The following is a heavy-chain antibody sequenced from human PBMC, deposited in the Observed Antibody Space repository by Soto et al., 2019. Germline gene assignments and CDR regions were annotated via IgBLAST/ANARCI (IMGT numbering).Heavy chain of an antibody. Sequence: QVHLQESGPGLVKPSGTLSLICSVSGESVGRGTNYWSWVRQAPGRGLEWIGYIFDAATTNYSPSFDGRVSISLNAAKNQVSLKLTSVTAADTAIYYCARDRRGRADGFIYYYGMEVWGQGTSVTVSS. D-gene: IGHD4-17*01. J-gene: IGHJ6*02. CDR3: ARDRRGRADGFIYYYGMEV. CDR1: GESVGRGTNY. V-gene: IGHV4-61*01. CDR2: IFDAATT.